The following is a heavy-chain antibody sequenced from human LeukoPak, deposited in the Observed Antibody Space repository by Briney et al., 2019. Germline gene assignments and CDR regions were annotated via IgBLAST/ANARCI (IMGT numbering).Heavy chain of an antibody. D-gene: IGHD2-21*01. CDR1: GFTFSSYA. J-gene: IGHJ4*02. V-gene: IGHV3-23*01. CDR3: ARGPYGY. CDR2: ISGSGSSI. Sequence: GRSLRLSCAASGFTFSSYAMSWVRQAPGKGLEWVSAISGSGSSIFYADSVKGRFSISRDNAKNSLYLQMNILRAEDTAVYYCARGPYGYWGQGTLVTVSS.